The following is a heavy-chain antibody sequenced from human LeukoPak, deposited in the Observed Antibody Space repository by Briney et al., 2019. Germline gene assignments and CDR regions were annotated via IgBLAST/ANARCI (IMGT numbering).Heavy chain of an antibody. J-gene: IGHJ4*02. Sequence: GGSLRLSCAASGFTFISYAMSWVRQAPGKGLEWVSAISGSGGSTYYADSVKGRFTISRDNSKNTLYLQMNSLRAKDTALYYCAKDHPAMVYYFDYWGRGTLVTVSS. D-gene: IGHD5-18*01. CDR3: AKDHPAMVYYFDY. V-gene: IGHV3-23*01. CDR1: GFTFISYA. CDR2: ISGSGGST.